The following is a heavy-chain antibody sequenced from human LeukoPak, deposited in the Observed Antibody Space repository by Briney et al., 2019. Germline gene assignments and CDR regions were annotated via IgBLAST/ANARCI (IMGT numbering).Heavy chain of an antibody. D-gene: IGHD1-26*01. J-gene: IGHJ4*02. CDR2: MSYDGSHE. CDR1: GFTFSNYA. CDR3: ARAFGGSYSSTVDH. Sequence: GGSLRLSCVVSGFTFSNYAIHWVRQAPGQAPGKGLEWVAVMSYDGSHEYYADSVKGRFTISRDNPKSTLYLQMNSLRPEDTAVYYCARAFGGSYSSTVDHWGQGTLVTVSS. V-gene: IGHV3-30*04.